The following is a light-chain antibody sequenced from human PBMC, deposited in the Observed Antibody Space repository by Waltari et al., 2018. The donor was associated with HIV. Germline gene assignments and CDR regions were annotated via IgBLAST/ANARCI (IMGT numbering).Light chain of an antibody. Sequence: QSALTQPRSVSGSPGQSVTISCTGTSSDVVDYNSVSWYQQHPGKAPKLMIYDVSKWRAGCPDRVSGSKSSNTASLTISGLQAEEEADYYCCSYAGTDTYVCGTGTKVTVL. J-gene: IGLJ1*01. CDR1: SSDVVDYNS. CDR2: DVS. V-gene: IGLV2-11*01. CDR3: CSYAGTDTYV.